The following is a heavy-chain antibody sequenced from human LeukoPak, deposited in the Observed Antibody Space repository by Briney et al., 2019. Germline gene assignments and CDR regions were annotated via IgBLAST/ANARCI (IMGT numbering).Heavy chain of an antibody. V-gene: IGHV6-1*01. CDR2: TYYRSKWYN. CDR3: AQETNYDSSGYYYGARYGMDV. Sequence: SQTLSLTCAISGDSVSSNSAAWNWIRQSPSRGLEWLGRTYYRSKWYNDYAVSVKSRITINPDTSKNQFSLQLNSVTPEDTAVYYCAQETNYDSSGYYYGARYGMDVWGQGTTVTVSS. J-gene: IGHJ6*02. CDR1: GDSVSSNSAA. D-gene: IGHD3-22*01.